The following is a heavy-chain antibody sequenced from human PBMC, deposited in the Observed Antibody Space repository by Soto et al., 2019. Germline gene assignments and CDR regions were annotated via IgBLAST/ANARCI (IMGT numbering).Heavy chain of an antibody. CDR3: AKDGRLPTYYYDSSGPGGAFDI. CDR2: ISGSGGST. Sequence: PGGSLRLSCAASGFTFSSYAMSWVRQAPGKGLEWVSAISGSGGSTYYADSVKGRFTISRDNSKNTLYLQMNSLRAEDTAVYYWAKDGRLPTYYYDSSGPGGAFDIWGQGTMVTVSS. D-gene: IGHD3-22*01. V-gene: IGHV3-23*01. J-gene: IGHJ3*02. CDR1: GFTFSSYA.